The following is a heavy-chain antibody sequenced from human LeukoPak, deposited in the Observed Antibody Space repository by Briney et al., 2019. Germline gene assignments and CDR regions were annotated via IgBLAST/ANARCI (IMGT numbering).Heavy chain of an antibody. CDR2: ISSSSSTT. D-gene: IGHD3-10*01. J-gene: IGHJ4*02. CDR3: AREDYYGSGSYQG. CDR1: GFTFSSYS. V-gene: IGHV3-48*01. Sequence: TGGSLRLSCAASGFTFSSYSMNWVRQAPGKGLEWVSYISSSSSTTYYADSVKGRFTISRDNAKNSLYLQMNSLRAEDTAVYYCAREDYYGSGSYQGWGQGTLVTVSS.